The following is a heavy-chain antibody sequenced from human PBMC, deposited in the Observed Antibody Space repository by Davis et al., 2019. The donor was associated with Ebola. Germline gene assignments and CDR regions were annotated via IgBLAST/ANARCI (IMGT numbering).Heavy chain of an antibody. J-gene: IGHJ4*02. Sequence: GESLKISCSASGFVALDFDNFWMTWVRRAPGRGLEWVANIKYDGTEKNYLEAVRGRFTISRDNVRDTVSLEMTSLRPEDTAVYYCARDLSWILFDYWGQGTLVTVS. CDR1: GFVALDFDNFW. D-gene: IGHD2-2*03. CDR2: IKYDGTEK. V-gene: IGHV3-7*01. CDR3: ARDLSWILFDY.